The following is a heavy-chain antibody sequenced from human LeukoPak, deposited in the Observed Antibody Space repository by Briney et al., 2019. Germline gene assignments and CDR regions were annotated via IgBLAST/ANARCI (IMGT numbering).Heavy chain of an antibody. CDR2: INHSGST. CDR1: GGSFSGYY. CDR3: ARDSSGGYCFDY. Sequence: SETLSLTCAVYGGSFSGYYWSWIRQPPGKGLEWIGEINHSGSTNYNPSLKSRVTISVDTSKNQFSLKLSSVTAADTAVYYCARDSSGGYCFDYWGQGTLVTVSS. D-gene: IGHD6-19*01. V-gene: IGHV4-34*01. J-gene: IGHJ4*02.